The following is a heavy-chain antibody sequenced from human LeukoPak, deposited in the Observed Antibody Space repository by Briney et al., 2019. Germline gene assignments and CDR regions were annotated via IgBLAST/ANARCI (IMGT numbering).Heavy chain of an antibody. CDR1: GYSFTNYW. Sequence: GESLKISCKGSGYSFTNYWIGWVRQMPGKGLEWMGIIYPGDTETRYSPSFQGQVTISADKSISTAYLHWSSLKASDTAIHYCARSNIQLWFLDSWGQGTLVTVSS. J-gene: IGHJ4*02. CDR2: IYPGDTET. CDR3: ARSNIQLWFLDS. V-gene: IGHV5-51*01. D-gene: IGHD5-18*01.